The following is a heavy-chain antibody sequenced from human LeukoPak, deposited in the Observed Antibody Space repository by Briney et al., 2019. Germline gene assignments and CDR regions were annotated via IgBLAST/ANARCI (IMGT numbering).Heavy chain of an antibody. CDR1: GFTFSSYR. J-gene: IGHJ6*02. CDR3: ASSAGYGMDV. V-gene: IGHV3-21*01. Sequence: GGSLRLSCAASGFTFSSYRMNWVRQAPGKGVEGVSSISSSSSYIYYADSVKGRFTISRDNAKNSLYLQMNSLRAEDTAVYYCASSAGYGMDVWGQGTTVTVSS. CDR2: ISSSSSYI.